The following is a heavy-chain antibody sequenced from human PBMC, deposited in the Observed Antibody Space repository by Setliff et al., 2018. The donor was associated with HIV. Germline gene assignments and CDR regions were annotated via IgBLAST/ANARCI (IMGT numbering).Heavy chain of an antibody. CDR3: ATDPGYSSTWYSESFQH. CDR2: FDPEDGET. J-gene: IGHJ1*01. Sequence: GASVKVSCKISGYTLTELSIHWVRQAPGKGLEWMANFDPEDGETFYAQKFQGRLTMTEDTSTDTAYMELSSRRSDDTAMYYCATDPGYSSTWYSESFQHWGQGTVVTISS. CDR1: GYTLTELS. D-gene: IGHD6-13*01. V-gene: IGHV1-24*01.